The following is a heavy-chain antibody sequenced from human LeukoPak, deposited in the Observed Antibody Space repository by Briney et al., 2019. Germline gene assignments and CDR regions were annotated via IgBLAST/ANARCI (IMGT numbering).Heavy chain of an antibody. Sequence: SETLSLTCTVSGGSISSYYWSWIRQPPGKGLEWIGYIYYSGSTNYNPSLKSRVTISVDTSKNQFSPKLSSVTAADTAVYYCARGPHYYDSSGYYYWWFDPWGQGTLVTVSS. CDR2: IYYSGST. CDR3: ARGPHYYDSSGYYYWWFDP. D-gene: IGHD3-22*01. V-gene: IGHV4-59*01. J-gene: IGHJ5*02. CDR1: GGSISSYY.